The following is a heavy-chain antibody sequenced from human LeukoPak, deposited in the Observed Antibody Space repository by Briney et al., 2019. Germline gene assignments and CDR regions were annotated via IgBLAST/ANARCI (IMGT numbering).Heavy chain of an antibody. D-gene: IGHD6-13*01. CDR2: IKEDGSEK. J-gene: IGHJ4*02. CDR1: GFTFSSYW. V-gene: IGHV3-7*03. Sequence: GGSLRLSCAASGFTFSSYWMSWVRQAPGEGLEWVANIKEDGSEKYYVDSLKGRFTITRDNANNSLYLQMNSLRVEDTAVYYCARDLERSIAAAGEWYYWGQGTLVTVSS. CDR3: ARDLERSIAAAGEWYY.